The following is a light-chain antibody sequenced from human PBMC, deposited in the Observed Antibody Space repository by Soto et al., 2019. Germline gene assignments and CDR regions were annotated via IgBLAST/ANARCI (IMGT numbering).Light chain of an antibody. J-gene: IGLJ2*01. Sequence: QPVLTQSPSASASLGASVKITCTLSSGHSSYAIAWHQQQPEKGTRYLMKLNSDGSHSKGDGIPDRFSGSSSGAERYLTISILQADDEAYYYCQTWGTCAVVVFGGGTKVTVL. CDR3: QTWGTCAVVV. CDR1: SGHSSYA. V-gene: IGLV4-69*01. CDR2: LNSDGSH.